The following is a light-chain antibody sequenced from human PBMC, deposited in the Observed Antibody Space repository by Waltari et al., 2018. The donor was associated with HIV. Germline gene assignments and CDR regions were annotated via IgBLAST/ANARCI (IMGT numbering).Light chain of an antibody. J-gene: IGKJ3*01. Sequence: DIQVTQSPSSVSASIGDRVTITCRAIQGLTSYLAWYQQNPGNTPKLLISATSTFQSGVPSRFSGSGSGTDFTLTISNLQPEDFATYYCLQALSFPLTFGPGTKVEVK. CDR2: ATS. CDR3: LQALSFPLT. V-gene: IGKV1-12*01. CDR1: QGLTSY.